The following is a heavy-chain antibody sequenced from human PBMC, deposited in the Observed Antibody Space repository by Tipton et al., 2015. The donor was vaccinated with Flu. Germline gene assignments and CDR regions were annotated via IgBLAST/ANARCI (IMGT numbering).Heavy chain of an antibody. CDR3: ARDRNSKESWFDP. V-gene: IGHV3-30*02. J-gene: IGHJ5*02. D-gene: IGHD4-11*01. Sequence: SLRLSCAASGFTFSNSAMNWVRQAPGKGLEWVALIRYDGTKTYYTDSVKGRFTISRDNSKNTLYLQMNSLRAEDTAVYYCARDRNSKESWFDPWGQGTLVTVSS. CDR2: IRYDGTKT. CDR1: GFTFSNSA.